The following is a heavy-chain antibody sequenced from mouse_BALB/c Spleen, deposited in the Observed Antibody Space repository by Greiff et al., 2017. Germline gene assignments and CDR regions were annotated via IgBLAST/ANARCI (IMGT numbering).Heavy chain of an antibody. CDR1: GFSLTSYG. V-gene: IGHV2-9*02. CDR2: IWAGGST. J-gene: IGHJ2*01. D-gene: IGHD2-3*01. CDR3: ARGAYDGYYTFDY. Sequence: QVQLQQSGPGLVAPSQSLSITCTVSGFSLTSYGVHWVRQPPGKGLEWLGVIWAGGSTNYNSALMSRLSISKDNSKSQVFLKMNSLQTDDTAMYYCARGAYDGYYTFDYWGQGTTLTVSS.